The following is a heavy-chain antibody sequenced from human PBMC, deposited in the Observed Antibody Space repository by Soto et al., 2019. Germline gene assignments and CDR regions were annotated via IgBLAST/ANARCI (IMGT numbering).Heavy chain of an antibody. D-gene: IGHD3-22*01. Sequence: QLLLQESGPGLVRPSETLPLTCTVSGGSISSTDYYWGWVRQPPGKGLEWIGSIFYSGNTYYNPSLKSRVTLSLAPSTSHFPLRLGSVTAADTAVYYCSRHVYFFDSSDHRYHFDFWGQGTLVTVSS. CDR1: GGSISSTDYY. J-gene: IGHJ4*02. CDR3: SRHVYFFDSSDHRYHFDF. CDR2: IFYSGNT. V-gene: IGHV4-39*01.